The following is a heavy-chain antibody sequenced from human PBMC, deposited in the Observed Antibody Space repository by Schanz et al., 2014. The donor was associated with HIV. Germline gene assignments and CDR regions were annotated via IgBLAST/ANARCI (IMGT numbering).Heavy chain of an antibody. Sequence: EVQLLESGGGLVKPGGSLRLSCAASGFSLSGYGMNWVRQAPGKGLEWVSSISSTTTFLHYSDSVKGRFTISRDNANNSLYLEMNSLRAEDTALYYCAKDSLGGQLLGSVYWFFDLWGRGTLVTVSS. V-gene: IGHV3-21*02. J-gene: IGHJ2*01. CDR3: AKDSLGGQLLGSVYWFFDL. CDR1: GFSLSGYG. D-gene: IGHD2-2*01. CDR2: ISSTTTFL.